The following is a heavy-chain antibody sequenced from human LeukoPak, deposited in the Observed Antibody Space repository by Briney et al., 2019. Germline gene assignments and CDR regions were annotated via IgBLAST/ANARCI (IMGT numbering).Heavy chain of an antibody. CDR1: GFTVSSNY. CDR2: LYSGGST. V-gene: IGHV3-66*01. J-gene: IGHJ4*02. CDR3: ARVSPFDY. Sequence: GGSLRLSCAASGFTVSSNYMSWVRQAPGKGLEWLSVLYSGGSTYYADSVNGRFTISRDNSKNTLYLQMNGLRVEDTAVYYCARVSPFDYWGQGTQVTVSS.